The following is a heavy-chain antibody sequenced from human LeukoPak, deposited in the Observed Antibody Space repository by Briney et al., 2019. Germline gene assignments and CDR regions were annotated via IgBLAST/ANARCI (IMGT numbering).Heavy chain of an antibody. Sequence: PSETLSLTCTVSGYSISSGYYWSWIRQPAGKGLEWIGRIYTSGSTNYNPSLKSRVTMSVDTSKNQFSLKLSSVTAADTAVYYCARGSNGAAARKIYFDYWGQGTLVTVSS. CDR1: GYSISSGYY. CDR3: ARGSNGAAARKIYFDY. J-gene: IGHJ4*02. V-gene: IGHV4-4*07. D-gene: IGHD6-13*01. CDR2: IYTSGST.